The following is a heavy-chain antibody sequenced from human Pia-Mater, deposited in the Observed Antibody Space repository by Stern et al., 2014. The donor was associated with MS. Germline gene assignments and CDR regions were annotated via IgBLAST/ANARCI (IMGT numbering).Heavy chain of an antibody. Sequence: VQLVESGAEVKKSGDSVKLSCKASGYTFTNYYMHWVRQAPGHGLEWMGIINPSGGSASYAQKFQDRVTMTSDSSSSTVFMELSSLRSDDTAVYYCARDSAARLSDYWGQGTLVTVSS. CDR3: ARDSAARLSDY. V-gene: IGHV1-46*01. D-gene: IGHD6-6*01. CDR1: GYTFTNYY. CDR2: INPSGGSA. J-gene: IGHJ4*02.